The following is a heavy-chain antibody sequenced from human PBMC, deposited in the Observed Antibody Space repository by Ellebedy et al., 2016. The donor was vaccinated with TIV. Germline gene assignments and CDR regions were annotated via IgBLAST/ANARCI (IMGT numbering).Heavy chain of an antibody. Sequence: AASVKVSCKATGYTFTNYGMHWVRQAPGQRLEWMGWINTGNGDKRYSQRLQGRVTITRDTAASTAYMELSSLKSDDTAVYYCARGLASSGAPCWGQGTLVTVSS. D-gene: IGHD2-8*02. CDR2: INTGNGDK. V-gene: IGHV1-3*04. CDR1: GYTFTNYG. CDR3: ARGLASSGAPC. J-gene: IGHJ4*02.